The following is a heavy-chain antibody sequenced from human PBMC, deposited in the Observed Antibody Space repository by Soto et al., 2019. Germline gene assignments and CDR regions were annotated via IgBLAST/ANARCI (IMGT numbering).Heavy chain of an antibody. V-gene: IGHV1-2*02. Sequence: GASVKVSCKASGYTFTGHYIHWVRQAPEQGPEWMGEIGPESGATRYAQRFQGRVTMTRDMSITTVYMELNNPSPDDTAVYYCGRGRSGQIVVFYWGQGTQVTVSS. CDR1: GYTFTGHY. D-gene: IGHD1-26*01. CDR2: IGPESGAT. CDR3: GRGRSGQIVVFY. J-gene: IGHJ4*02.